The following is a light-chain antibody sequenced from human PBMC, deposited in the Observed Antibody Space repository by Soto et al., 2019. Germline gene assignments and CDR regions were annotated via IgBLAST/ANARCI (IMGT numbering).Light chain of an antibody. CDR2: GAS. V-gene: IGKV3-15*01. Sequence: EIVMTQSPATLSVSPGERATLSCRASQSVSSNLAWYQQKPGQAPRLLIYGASTRATDTPARFSGSGSGTEFTLTISSLQSEDFAVYYCQQYNNWPRTFGQGTKVEIK. CDR1: QSVSSN. CDR3: QQYNNWPRT. J-gene: IGKJ1*01.